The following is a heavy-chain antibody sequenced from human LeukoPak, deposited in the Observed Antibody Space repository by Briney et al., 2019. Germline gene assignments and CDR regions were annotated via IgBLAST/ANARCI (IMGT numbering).Heavy chain of an antibody. V-gene: IGHV3-21*01. CDR1: GFTFSSYW. J-gene: IGHJ4*02. CDR2: ISSSSSYI. Sequence: GGSLRLSCAASGFTFSSYWMNWVRQAPGKGLEWVSSISSSSSYIYYADSVKGRFTISRDNAKNSLYLQMNSLRAEDTAVYYCARVHLNTVTTRHFDYWGQGTLVTVSS. D-gene: IGHD4-17*01. CDR3: ARVHLNTVTTRHFDY.